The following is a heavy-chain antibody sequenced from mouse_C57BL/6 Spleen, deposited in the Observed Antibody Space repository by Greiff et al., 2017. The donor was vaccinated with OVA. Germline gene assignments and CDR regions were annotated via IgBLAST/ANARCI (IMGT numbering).Heavy chain of an antibody. Sequence: DVHLVESGGDLVKPGGSLKLSCAASGFTFSSYGMSWVRQTPDKRLEWVATISSGGSYTYYPDSVKGRFTISRDNAKNTLYLQMSSLKSEDTAMYYCARYYGSSHWYFDVWGTGTTVTVSS. CDR2: ISSGGSYT. CDR1: GFTFSSYG. V-gene: IGHV5-6*01. CDR3: ARYYGSSHWYFDV. D-gene: IGHD1-1*01. J-gene: IGHJ1*03.